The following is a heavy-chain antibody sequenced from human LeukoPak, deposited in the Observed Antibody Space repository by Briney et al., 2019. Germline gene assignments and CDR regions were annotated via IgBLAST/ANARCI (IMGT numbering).Heavy chain of an antibody. CDR3: AKDNIAARTPFDGFHI. D-gene: IGHD6-13*01. V-gene: IGHV3-23*01. J-gene: IGHJ3*02. CDR1: GFTFSNCA. Sequence: GGSLRLSCAASGFTFSNCAMNWVRQAPGKGLEWVSTISGSGDRTYYADSVKGRFTISRDNSKNTLYLQMNSLRDEDTALYYCAKDNIAARTPFDGFHIWGQGTMVTVSS. CDR2: ISGSGDRT.